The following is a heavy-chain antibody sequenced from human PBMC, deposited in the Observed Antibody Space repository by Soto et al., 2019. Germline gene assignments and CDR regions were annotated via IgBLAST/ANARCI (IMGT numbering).Heavy chain of an antibody. CDR3: ARAAVLPHYYYYYGMDV. CDR2: IYYSGST. V-gene: IGHV4-30-4*01. J-gene: IGHJ6*02. CDR1: GGSISSGDYY. D-gene: IGHD6-19*01. Sequence: SETLSLTCTVSGGSISSGDYYWSWIRQPPGKGLEWIGYIYYSGSTYYNPSLKSRVTISVDTSKNQFSLKLSPVTAADTAVYYCARAAVLPHYYYYYGMDVWGQGTTVTVSS.